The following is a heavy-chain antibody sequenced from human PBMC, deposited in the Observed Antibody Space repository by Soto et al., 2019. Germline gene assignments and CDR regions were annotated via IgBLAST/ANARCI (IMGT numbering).Heavy chain of an antibody. Sequence: QVQLQQWGAGPLRPLETLSLTCGVSGGSFSGYYWAWIRQSPGKGLEWNGEINDRGSINYNPSLKSRVSISVDTSKNPYSLYLRSVTGADTAVYYCAREIHDILSGPPWVWYFDLWGRGTLVTVSS. D-gene: IGHD3-9*01. V-gene: IGHV4-34*01. CDR1: GGSFSGYY. CDR2: INDRGSI. CDR3: AREIHDILSGPPWVWYFDL. J-gene: IGHJ2*01.